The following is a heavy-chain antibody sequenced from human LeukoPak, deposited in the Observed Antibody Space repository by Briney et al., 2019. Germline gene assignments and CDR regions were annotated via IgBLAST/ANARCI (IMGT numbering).Heavy chain of an antibody. CDR3: ARKQSRAGSAGGTFDY. D-gene: IGHD6-13*01. Sequence: SETLSLTCAVSGGSISSSNWWSWVRQPPGKGLEWIGEMYHSGSTNYNPSLKSRVTISVDTSKNQFSLRLTSVIAADTAVYYCARKQSRAGSAGGTFDYWGQGTLITVSS. J-gene: IGHJ4*02. V-gene: IGHV4-4*02. CDR1: GGSISSSNW. CDR2: MYHSGST.